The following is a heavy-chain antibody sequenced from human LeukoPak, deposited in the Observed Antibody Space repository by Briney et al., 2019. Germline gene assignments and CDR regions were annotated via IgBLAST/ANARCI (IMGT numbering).Heavy chain of an antibody. V-gene: IGHV3-23*01. CDR1: GFIFSSA. Sequence: PGGSLRLSCAASGFIFSSAWMTWVRQAPGKGLEWVSVVSANGISTLYADSVKGRFTISRDNPMNTLYLQMSSLRAEDTAVYYCAKDRGYTTGRDFDYWGRGALVTVSS. CDR2: VSANGIST. J-gene: IGHJ4*02. D-gene: IGHD3-10*01. CDR3: AKDRGYTTGRDFDY.